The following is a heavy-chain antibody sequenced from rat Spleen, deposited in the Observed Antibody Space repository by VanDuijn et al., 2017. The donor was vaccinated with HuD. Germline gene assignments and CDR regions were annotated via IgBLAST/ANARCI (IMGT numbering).Heavy chain of an antibody. J-gene: IGHJ2*01. Sequence: QVQLKESGPGLMQTSETLSLTCTVSGFSLTSSGVGWVRQSLGKGLVWLGTVWASGTTYYNSAVQSRLSISRDTSKSQVFLEMSSLQPEDTGTYCCARHLTTPFDYWGHGVMVTVSS. V-gene: IGHV2-72*01. CDR3: ARHLTTPFDY. CDR1: GFSLTSSG. D-gene: IGHD3-4*01. CDR2: VWASGTT.